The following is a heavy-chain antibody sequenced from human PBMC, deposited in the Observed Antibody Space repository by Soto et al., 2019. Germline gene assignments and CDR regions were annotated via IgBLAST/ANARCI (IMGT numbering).Heavy chain of an antibody. CDR1: GGSIISGGYS. V-gene: IGHV4-30-2*01. Sequence: PSETLSLTCAFSGGSIISGGYSWSWIRQPPGKGLEWIGYIYHSGSTYYNPSLKSRVTISVDRSKNQFSLKLSSVTAADTAVYYCARTPDIWGQGTMVT. J-gene: IGHJ3*02. CDR3: ARTPDI. CDR2: IYHSGST.